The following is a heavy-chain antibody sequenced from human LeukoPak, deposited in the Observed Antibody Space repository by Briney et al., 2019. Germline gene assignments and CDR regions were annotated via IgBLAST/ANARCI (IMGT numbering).Heavy chain of an antibody. Sequence: KPSETLSLTCTVSGGSISSSSYYWGWIRQPPGKGLEWIGSIYYSGSTYYNPSLKSRVTISVDTSKNQFSLKLSSVTAADTAVYYCARSQGVYWSGYPFDYWGQGTLVTVSS. D-gene: IGHD3-3*01. J-gene: IGHJ4*02. CDR3: ARSQGVYWSGYPFDY. CDR2: IYYSGST. V-gene: IGHV4-39*01. CDR1: GGSISSSSYY.